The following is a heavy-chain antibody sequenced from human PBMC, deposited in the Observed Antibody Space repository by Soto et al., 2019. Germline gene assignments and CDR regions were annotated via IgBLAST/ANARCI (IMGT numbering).Heavy chain of an antibody. J-gene: IGHJ6*02. Sequence: ASVKVSCKASGYTFTGYYMHWVRQAPGQGLEWMGWINPNSGGTNYAQKFQGRVTMTRDTSISTAYMELSRLRSDDTAGYYCAGGLRLELIPGYYYGMDVWGQGTTVTVSS. CDR3: AGGLRLELIPGYYYGMDV. CDR2: INPNSGGT. D-gene: IGHD1-7*01. CDR1: GYTFTGYY. V-gene: IGHV1-2*02.